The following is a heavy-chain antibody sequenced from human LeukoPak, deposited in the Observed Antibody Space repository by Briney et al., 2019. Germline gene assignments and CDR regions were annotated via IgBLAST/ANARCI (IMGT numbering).Heavy chain of an antibody. D-gene: IGHD4-23*01. J-gene: IGHJ4*02. CDR1: GYTFTGYY. CDR2: INPNSGGT. Sequence: ASVKVSCKASGYTFTGYYMHWVRQAPGQGLEWMGRINPNSGGTNYAQKFQGRVTMTRDTSTSTVYMELSSLRSEDTAVYYCARDLHGGNSHFDYWGQGTLVTVSS. V-gene: IGHV1-2*06. CDR3: ARDLHGGNSHFDY.